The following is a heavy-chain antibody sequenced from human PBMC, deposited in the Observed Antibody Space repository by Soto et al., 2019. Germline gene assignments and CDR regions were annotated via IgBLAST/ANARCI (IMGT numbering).Heavy chain of an antibody. CDR3: AKYRRTEAEGFTLDY. D-gene: IGHD6-13*01. J-gene: IGHJ4*02. CDR1: GGSIGGYY. Sequence: LSLTCTVSGGSIGGYYWSWIRQPAGKGLEWIGRMYNSERTNYNPSLKSRVTMSVDTSKNQFSLKLSSVNAADTAVYYCAKYRRTEAEGFTLDYWGRGTLVTVSS. CDR2: MYNSERT. V-gene: IGHV4-4*07.